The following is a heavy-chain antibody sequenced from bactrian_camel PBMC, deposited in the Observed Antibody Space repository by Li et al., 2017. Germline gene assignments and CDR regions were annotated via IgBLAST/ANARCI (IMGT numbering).Heavy chain of an antibody. CDR1: GFTSSLYY. Sequence: VQLVESGGGSVQAEGSLRLSCAASGFTSSLYYMSWVRQAPGKGLEWVSSIYRDGWSSYYADSVKGRFTISADSAKNTVYLQMNSLKSEDTGLYYCINPRCSGDSCWFSYWGQGTQVTVS. CDR3: INPRCSGDSCWFSY. D-gene: IGHD6*01. CDR2: IYRDGWSS. J-gene: IGHJ4*01. V-gene: IGHV3-2*01.